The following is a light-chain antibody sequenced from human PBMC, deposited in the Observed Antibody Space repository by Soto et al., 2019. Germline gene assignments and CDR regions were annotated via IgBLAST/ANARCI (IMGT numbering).Light chain of an antibody. CDR1: QSVSSSY. CDR3: QQYGSSPRT. J-gene: IGKJ1*01. CDR2: GAS. Sequence: EIVLTQSPGTLSLSPGERATLSCRASQSVSSSYLAWYQQKPGQAPRLLIYGASSRATGIPDRFSGSGSGPDFTLTISRLEPEDFAVYYCQQYGSSPRTFGQGTKVAIK. V-gene: IGKV3-20*01.